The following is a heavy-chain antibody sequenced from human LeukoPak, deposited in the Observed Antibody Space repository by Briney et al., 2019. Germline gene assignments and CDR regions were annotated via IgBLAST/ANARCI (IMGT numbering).Heavy chain of an antibody. D-gene: IGHD2-2*01. CDR3: ARGHLRDIVVVPAAMGY. J-gene: IGHJ4*02. V-gene: IGHV1-8*03. Sequence: EASVKVSCKASGYTFTSYDINWVRQATGQGLEWMGWMNPNSGNTGYAQKFQGRVTITRNTSISTAYMELSSLRSEDTAVYYCARGHLRDIVVVPAAMGYWGQGTLVTVSS. CDR2: MNPNSGNT. CDR1: GYTFTSYD.